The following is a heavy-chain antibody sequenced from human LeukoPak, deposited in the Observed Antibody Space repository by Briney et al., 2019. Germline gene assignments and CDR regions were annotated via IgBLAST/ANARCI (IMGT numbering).Heavy chain of an antibody. CDR2: ISSSSSYI. Sequence: GGSLRLSCAASGFTFSSYSMNWVRQAPGKGLEWVSSISSSSSYIYYADSAKGRFTISRDNAKNSLYLRMNSLRAEDTAVYYCARESRKDYYDSSGYYYGSDYWGQGTLVTVSS. D-gene: IGHD3-22*01. J-gene: IGHJ4*02. V-gene: IGHV3-21*01. CDR1: GFTFSSYS. CDR3: ARESRKDYYDSSGYYYGSDY.